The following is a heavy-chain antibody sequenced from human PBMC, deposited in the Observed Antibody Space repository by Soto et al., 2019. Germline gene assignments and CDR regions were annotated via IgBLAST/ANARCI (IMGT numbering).Heavy chain of an antibody. V-gene: IGHV4-61*01. CDR1: GGSFSSGSYY. Sequence: SETLSLTCTVSGGSFSSGSYYWSWIRQPPGKGLEWIGYIYYSGSPNYNPSLKSRVTISVDTSKNQFSLKLSSVTAADTAVYYCARDLSWGYCSSTSCHSTHYFDYWGQGTLVTVSS. D-gene: IGHD2-2*01. J-gene: IGHJ4*02. CDR2: IYYSGSP. CDR3: ARDLSWGYCSSTSCHSTHYFDY.